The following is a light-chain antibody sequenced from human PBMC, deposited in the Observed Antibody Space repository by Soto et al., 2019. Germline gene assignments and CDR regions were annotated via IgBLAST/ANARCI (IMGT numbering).Light chain of an antibody. V-gene: IGKV3-15*01. CDR2: GAS. CDR1: QSVNAN. Sequence: EVVMTQSPATLSVSPGERATLSCRASQSVNANLAWYQKKPGQAPRLLIHGASNRATGIPARFSGSGFGTEFILTIRSLQSGDFAVYYCQQYNTWLWTFGQGTKVEI. J-gene: IGKJ1*01. CDR3: QQYNTWLWT.